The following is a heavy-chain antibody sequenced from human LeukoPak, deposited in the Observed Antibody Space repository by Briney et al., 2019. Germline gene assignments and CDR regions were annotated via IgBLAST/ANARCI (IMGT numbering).Heavy chain of an antibody. CDR1: GYSISSGYY. CDR2: IYHSGST. J-gene: IGHJ6*04. D-gene: IGHD2-2*01. CDR3: ARVYCSSTSCPRPSYYYGMDV. Sequence: SETLSLTCAVSGYSISSGYYWGWIRQPPGKGLEWIGSIYHSGSTYCNPSLKSRVTISVDTSKNQFSLKLSSVTAADTAVYYCARVYCSSTSCPRPSYYYGMDVWGKGTTVTVSS. V-gene: IGHV4-38-2*01.